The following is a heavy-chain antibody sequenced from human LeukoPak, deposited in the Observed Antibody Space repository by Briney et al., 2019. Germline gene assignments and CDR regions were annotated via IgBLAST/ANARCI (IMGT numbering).Heavy chain of an antibody. J-gene: IGHJ6*04. CDR3: AKDHYYGSGSYLEDV. CDR1: GFTFSSYG. CDR2: IRYDGSNK. Sequence: PGGSLRLSCAASGFTFSSYGMHWVRQAPGKGLEWVAFIRYDGSNKYYADSVKGRFTISRDNSKNTLYLQMNSLRAEDTAVYYCAKDHYYGSGSYLEDVWGKGTMVTVSS. V-gene: IGHV3-30*02. D-gene: IGHD3-10*01.